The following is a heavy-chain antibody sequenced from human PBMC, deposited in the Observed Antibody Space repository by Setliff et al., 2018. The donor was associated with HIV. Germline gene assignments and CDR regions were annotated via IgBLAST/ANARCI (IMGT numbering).Heavy chain of an antibody. D-gene: IGHD3-3*01. J-gene: IGHJ4*02. CDR1: GYTFTSYA. CDR3: ASGSEAYYDFWSGYYPFDY. CDR2: INAGNGNT. Sequence: GPSVKVSCKASGYTFTSYAMHWVRRAPGQRLEWMGWINAGNGNTKYSQEFQGRVTITRDTSASTAYMELSSLRSEDMAVYYCASGSEAYYDFWSGYYPFDYWGQGTLVTVSS. V-gene: IGHV1-3*03.